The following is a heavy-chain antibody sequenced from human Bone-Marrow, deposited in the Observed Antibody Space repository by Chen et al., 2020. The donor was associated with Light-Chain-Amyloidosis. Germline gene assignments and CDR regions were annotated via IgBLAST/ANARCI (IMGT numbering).Heavy chain of an antibody. CDR3: ARTSSGSYSVEY. CDR2: VSYDRTNK. V-gene: IGHV3-30*03. Sequence: QVQLVESGGGVVQPGRSLRLSCAASGFTFSSYRMHWVRQAPGKGLEWVAVVSYDRTNKYYSDSVKGRFTISRDNSRNTLFLQMNSLRAEDTAVYYCARTSSGSYSVEYWGQGTLVTVSS. J-gene: IGHJ4*02. D-gene: IGHD1-26*01. CDR1: GFTFSSYR.